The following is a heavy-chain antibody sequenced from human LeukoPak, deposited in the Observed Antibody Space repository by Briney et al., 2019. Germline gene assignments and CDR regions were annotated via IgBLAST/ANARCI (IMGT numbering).Heavy chain of an antibody. Sequence: PGGSLRLSCAASGFTFDDYGMSWVRQAPGKGLEWVPGINWNGGSTGYADSVKGRFTISRDNAKNSLYLQMNGLRAEDTALYYCARGLRYFDWLSTKYYFDYWGQGTLVTVSS. D-gene: IGHD3-9*01. J-gene: IGHJ4*02. CDR3: ARGLRYFDWLSTKYYFDY. CDR1: GFTFDDYG. V-gene: IGHV3-20*04. CDR2: INWNGGST.